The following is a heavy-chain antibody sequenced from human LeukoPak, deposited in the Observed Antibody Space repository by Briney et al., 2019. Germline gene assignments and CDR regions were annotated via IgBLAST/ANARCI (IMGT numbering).Heavy chain of an antibody. J-gene: IGHJ6*02. D-gene: IGHD5-18*01. V-gene: IGHV1-69*13. CDR2: IIPIFGTA. Sequence: SVKVSCKASGGTFSSYAISWVRQAPGQGLEWMGGIIPIFGTANYAQKFQGRVTITADESTSTAYMELSSLRSEDTAVYYCARDWTIVDTAMVTIHYGMDVWGQGTTVTVYS. CDR3: ARDWTIVDTAMVTIHYGMDV. CDR1: GGTFSSYA.